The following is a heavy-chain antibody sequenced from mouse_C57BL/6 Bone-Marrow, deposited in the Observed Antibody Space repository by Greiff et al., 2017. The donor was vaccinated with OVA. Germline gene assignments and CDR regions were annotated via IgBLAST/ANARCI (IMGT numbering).Heavy chain of an antibody. V-gene: IGHV1-4*01. CDR3: TRGYYFDY. Sequence: VQGVESGAELARPGASVKMSCKASGYTFTSSTIHWVKQRPGQGLEWIGYIDPTNDYTNYNQKFKGKATLTADKSSSTAYMQLSSLTSEDSAVYYCTRGYYFDYWGQGTTLTVSS. CDR2: IDPTNDYT. CDR1: GYTFTSST. J-gene: IGHJ2*01.